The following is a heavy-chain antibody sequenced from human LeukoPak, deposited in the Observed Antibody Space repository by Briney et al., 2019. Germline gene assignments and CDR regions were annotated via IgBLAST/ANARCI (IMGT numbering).Heavy chain of an antibody. D-gene: IGHD6-6*01. CDR3: ARRGGSSSRRSPIDY. Sequence: GGSLKLSCTASGFTFSDYWMTWVRQAPGKGPEWVANIKQDGSQRYYVDSVRGRFTISRDDAKNSLFLQMNGLRAEDTAVYYCARRGGSSSRRSPIDYWGQGTLVTVSS. CDR1: GFTFSDYW. V-gene: IGHV3-7*01. J-gene: IGHJ4*02. CDR2: IKQDGSQR.